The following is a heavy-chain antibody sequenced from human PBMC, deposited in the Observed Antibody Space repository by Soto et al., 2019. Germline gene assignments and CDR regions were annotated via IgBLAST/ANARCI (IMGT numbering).Heavy chain of an antibody. D-gene: IGHD3-9*01. CDR2: ISSSSSTI. V-gene: IGHV3-48*01. Sequence: PGGSLRLSCAASGFTFSSYSMNWVRQAPGKGLEWVSYISSSSSTIYYADSVKGRFTISRDNAKNSLYLQMNSLRAEDTAVYYCARDSLIRYFDWYQGTPDAFDIWGQGTMVTVSS. J-gene: IGHJ3*02. CDR1: GFTFSSYS. CDR3: ARDSLIRYFDWYQGTPDAFDI.